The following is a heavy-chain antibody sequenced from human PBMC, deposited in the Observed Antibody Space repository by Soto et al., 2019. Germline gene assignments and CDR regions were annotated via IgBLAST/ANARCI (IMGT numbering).Heavy chain of an antibody. CDR2: INAGNGNT. J-gene: IGHJ3*02. D-gene: IGHD2-2*01. CDR3: SGVYCSSTSCYDAFDI. Sequence: QVQLVQSGAEVKKPGASVKVSCKASGYTFTSYAMHWVRQAPGQRLEWMGWINAGNGNTKYSQKLQGRVTITRDTSASTAYMELSSLRSEDTAVYYCSGVYCSSTSCYDAFDIWGQGTMVTVSS. CDR1: GYTFTSYA. V-gene: IGHV1-3*01.